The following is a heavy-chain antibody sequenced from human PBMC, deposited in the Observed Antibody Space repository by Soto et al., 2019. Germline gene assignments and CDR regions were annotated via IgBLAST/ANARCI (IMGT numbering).Heavy chain of an antibody. Sequence: SETLSLTCTVSGGSISGYFWTWIRQPPGKGLEWIGYIYYGGNTNYNPSLKSRVAISLDTSKNHFSLKLNSVTAADTAVYYCARSSSGYRFDPWGQGTLVTVPQ. V-gene: IGHV4-59*01. CDR3: ARSSSGYRFDP. CDR2: IYYGGNT. J-gene: IGHJ5*02. D-gene: IGHD6-25*01. CDR1: GGSISGYF.